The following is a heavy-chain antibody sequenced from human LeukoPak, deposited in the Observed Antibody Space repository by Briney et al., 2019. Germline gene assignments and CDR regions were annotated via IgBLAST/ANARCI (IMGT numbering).Heavy chain of an antibody. Sequence: SETLSLTCTVSGGSISSYYWSWIRQPPGKGLEWIGYIYYSGSTNYNPSLKSRVAISVDTSKNQFSLKLSSVTAADTAVYYCARPVGPTGYFDYWGQGTLVTVSS. V-gene: IGHV4-59*01. CDR3: ARPVGPTGYFDY. J-gene: IGHJ4*02. CDR1: GGSISSYY. D-gene: IGHD1-26*01. CDR2: IYYSGST.